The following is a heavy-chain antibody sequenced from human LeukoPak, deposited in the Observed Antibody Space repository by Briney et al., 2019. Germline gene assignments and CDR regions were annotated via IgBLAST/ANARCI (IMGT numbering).Heavy chain of an antibody. Sequence: SETLSLTCTVSGGSISSHYWSWIRQPPGKGLEWIGYIYYSGSTNYNPSLKSRVTISVDTSKSQFSLKLSSVTAADTAVYYCARTPGVTTSPFDYWGQGTLVTVSS. V-gene: IGHV4-59*11. D-gene: IGHD4-11*01. CDR3: ARTPGVTTSPFDY. CDR1: GGSISSHY. CDR2: IYYSGST. J-gene: IGHJ4*02.